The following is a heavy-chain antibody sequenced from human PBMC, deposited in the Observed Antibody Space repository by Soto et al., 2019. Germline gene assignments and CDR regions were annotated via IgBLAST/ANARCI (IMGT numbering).Heavy chain of an antibody. V-gene: IGHV3-23*01. CDR1: GFTFSSYA. CDR3: AKDWRMDV. Sequence: EVQLLESGGGLVQPGGSLRLSSAASGFTFSSYAMNWVRQAPGKGLEWVSDISSSGGSGGSTHYAESVKGRFTISRDNSKNTLYLQMNSLRAEDTAVYYCAKDWRMDVWGQGTTVTVSS. J-gene: IGHJ6*02. CDR2: ISSSGGSGGST.